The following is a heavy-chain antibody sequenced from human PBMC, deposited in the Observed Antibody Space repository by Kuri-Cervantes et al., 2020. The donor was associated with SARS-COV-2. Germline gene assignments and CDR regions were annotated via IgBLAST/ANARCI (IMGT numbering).Heavy chain of an antibody. CDR2: VYYTGST. J-gene: IGHJ4*02. CDR1: GDSITNYY. CDR3: AREGPYGSGSYFDY. Sequence: GSLRLSCTVSGDSITNYYWSWIRQPPGKGLEWIGYVYYTGSTNCKPSLESRVTMSVDTSKNQFSLKLNSVTVADTAVYYCAREGPYGSGSYFDYWGQGTLVTVSS. D-gene: IGHD3-10*01. V-gene: IGHV4-59*01.